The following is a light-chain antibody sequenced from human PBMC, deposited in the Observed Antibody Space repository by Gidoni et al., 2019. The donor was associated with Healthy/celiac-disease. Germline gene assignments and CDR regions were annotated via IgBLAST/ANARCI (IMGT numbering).Light chain of an antibody. Sequence: SYELTQPSSVSVSPGQTARITCSGDVLAKKYARWFQQQPGQAPVLVIYKDSERPSVIPERFSGSSSGTTVTLTISGAQVEDEADYYCYSAADNNLVFGGGTKLTVL. CDR2: KDS. J-gene: IGLJ3*02. CDR3: YSAADNNLV. V-gene: IGLV3-27*01. CDR1: VLAKKY.